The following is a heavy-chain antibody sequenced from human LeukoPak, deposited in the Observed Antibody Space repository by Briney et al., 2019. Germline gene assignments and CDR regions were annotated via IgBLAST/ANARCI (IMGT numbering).Heavy chain of an antibody. D-gene: IGHD2-15*01. V-gene: IGHV4-34*01. J-gene: IGHJ6*03. CDR3: ARAPPLSGGSFYGYYYYYMDV. Sequence: PSETLSLTCAVYGGSFSGYYWSWIRQPPGKGLEWIGEINHSGSTNYSPSLKSRVTISVDTSKNQFSLKLSSVTAADTAVYYCARAPPLSGGSFYGYYYYYMDVWAKGPRSPSP. CDR1: GGSFSGYY. CDR2: INHSGST.